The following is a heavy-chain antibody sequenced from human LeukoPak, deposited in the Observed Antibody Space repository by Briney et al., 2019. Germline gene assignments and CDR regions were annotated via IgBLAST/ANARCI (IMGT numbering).Heavy chain of an antibody. D-gene: IGHD1-1*01. Sequence: GGSLRLSCAASGFTFSSNWMSWVRQAPGKGLEWVANIKQDGSNKYSVDSVKGRFTISRDNAKTSLYLQMNSLRAEDTAVYYCERDLSRRNLDSWGQGTLVTVSS. V-gene: IGHV3-7*05. CDR1: GFTFSSNW. J-gene: IGHJ4*02. CDR2: IKQDGSNK. CDR3: ERDLSRRNLDS.